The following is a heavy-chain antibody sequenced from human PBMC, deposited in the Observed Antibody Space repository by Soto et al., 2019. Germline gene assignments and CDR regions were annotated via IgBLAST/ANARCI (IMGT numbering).Heavy chain of an antibody. Sequence: SETLSLTCTVSGGSISSGDYYWIWIRQPPGKGLEWIGYIYYSGSTYYNPSLKSRVTISVDTSKNQFSLKLSSVTAADTAVYYCARGQPELGGGAFDYWGQGTLVTVSS. V-gene: IGHV4-30-4*01. CDR2: IYYSGST. J-gene: IGHJ4*02. D-gene: IGHD3-10*01. CDR3: ARGQPELGGGAFDY. CDR1: GGSISSGDYY.